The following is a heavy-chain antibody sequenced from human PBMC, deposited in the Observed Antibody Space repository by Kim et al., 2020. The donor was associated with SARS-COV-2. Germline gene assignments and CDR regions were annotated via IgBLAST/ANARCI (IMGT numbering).Heavy chain of an antibody. V-gene: IGHV3-15*01. CDR3: ATHRRGANVFDP. Sequence: EYAEPEKGRITISRDDSKNRLYRQLNSLKTEDKAVYYCATHRRGANVFDPWGQGTLVTVS. J-gene: IGHJ5*02.